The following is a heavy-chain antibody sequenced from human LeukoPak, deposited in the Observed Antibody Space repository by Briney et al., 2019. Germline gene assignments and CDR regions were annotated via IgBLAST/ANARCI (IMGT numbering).Heavy chain of an antibody. CDR3: ARQTYYYDSSGYYYEANFDY. D-gene: IGHD3-22*01. CDR1: GGSITSSSYY. V-gene: IGHV4-39*01. CDR2: IYYSGTT. Sequence: SETLSLTCTVSGGSITSSSYYWGWIRQPPGKGLQWIGNIYYSGTTYYNPSLKSRVTISVDTSKNQFSLKLSSVTAADTAVYYCARQTYYYDSSGYYYEANFDYWGQGTLVTVSS. J-gene: IGHJ4*02.